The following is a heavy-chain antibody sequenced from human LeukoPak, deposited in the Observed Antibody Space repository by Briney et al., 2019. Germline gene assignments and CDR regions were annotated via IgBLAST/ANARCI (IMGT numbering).Heavy chain of an antibody. CDR3: ASPQRGRDNWNYY. V-gene: IGHV3-48*01. D-gene: IGHD1-7*01. CDR1: GFTFSSYS. Sequence: GGSLRLSCAASGFTFSSYSINWVRQAPGKGLEWVSYISSSSSTIYYADSVKGRFTISRDNAKNSLYLQMNSLRAEDTAVYYCASPQRGRDNWNYYWGQGTLVTVSS. J-gene: IGHJ4*02. CDR2: ISSSSSTI.